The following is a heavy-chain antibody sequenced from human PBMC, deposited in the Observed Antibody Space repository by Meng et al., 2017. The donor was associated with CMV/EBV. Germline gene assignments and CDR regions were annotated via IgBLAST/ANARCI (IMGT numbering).Heavy chain of an antibody. J-gene: IGHJ6*02. D-gene: IGHD3-3*01. Sequence: LSLTRAASGFTFSSSSMNWVRQAPGKGLEWVSSISSSSSYIYYADSVKGRFTISRDNAKNSLYLQMNSLRAEDTAVYYCARDNDFWSGYYRYYYYYYGMDVWGQGTTVTVSS. V-gene: IGHV3-21*01. CDR1: GFTFSSSS. CDR3: ARDNDFWSGYYRYYYYYYGMDV. CDR2: ISSSSSYI.